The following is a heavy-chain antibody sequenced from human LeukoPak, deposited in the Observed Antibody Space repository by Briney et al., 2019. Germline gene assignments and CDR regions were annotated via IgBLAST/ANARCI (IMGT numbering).Heavy chain of an antibody. Sequence: GGSLRLSCAASGFTFSSYWMHWVRQAPGKGLVWVSRIKSDGSITNYADSVKGRFTISRDNAKNTLYVQMNSPRAEDTAVYYCARVGARLGAFDIWGQGTMVTVSS. CDR3: ARVGARLGAFDI. D-gene: IGHD6-25*01. V-gene: IGHV3-74*01. J-gene: IGHJ3*02. CDR2: IKSDGSIT. CDR1: GFTFSSYW.